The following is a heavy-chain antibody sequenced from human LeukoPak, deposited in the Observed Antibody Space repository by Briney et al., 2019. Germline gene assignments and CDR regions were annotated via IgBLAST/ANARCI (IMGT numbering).Heavy chain of an antibody. D-gene: IGHD3-16*01. CDR2: LRGNGET. CDR3: AKASWVSSTDAVR. CDR1: GLSFSSFA. J-gene: IGHJ4*02. V-gene: IGHV3-23*01. Sequence: GGSLRLSCAASGLSFSSFAMSWVRQGPARGLEWVSRLRGNGETFYADSVKGRFTLSSDSSRNTVYFQLNNLRVEDTAIYYCAKASWVSSTDAVRWGQGTLVTVSS.